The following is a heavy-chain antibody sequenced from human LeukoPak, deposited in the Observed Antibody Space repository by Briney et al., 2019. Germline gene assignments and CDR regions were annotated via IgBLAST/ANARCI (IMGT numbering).Heavy chain of an antibody. V-gene: IGHV3-21*01. J-gene: IGHJ4*02. Sequence: PGGSLRLSCEASGFTFSSHSMNWVRQAPGKGLEWVSSISNSGSHLYYADSVKGRFTISRDNAKTSLYLQMNTLRAEDTAVYYCAKAGRLTGYLDYWGQGTLVTVSS. D-gene: IGHD3-9*01. CDR2: ISNSGSHL. CDR1: GFTFSSHS. CDR3: AKAGRLTGYLDY.